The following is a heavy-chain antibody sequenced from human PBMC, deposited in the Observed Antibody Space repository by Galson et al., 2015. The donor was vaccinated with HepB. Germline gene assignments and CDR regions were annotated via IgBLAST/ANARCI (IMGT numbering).Heavy chain of an antibody. CDR3: AKGAGSGWLESFDY. J-gene: IGHJ4*02. D-gene: IGHD6-19*01. Sequence: SLRLSCATSGFTFSTCGMHWVRQAPGKGLEWVAFIRYDGSNKYYVDSGKGRFTISRDNSKNTLYLQMNSLTAEDTAVYYCAKGAGSGWLESFDYWGQGTLVTVSS. V-gene: IGHV3-30*02. CDR2: IRYDGSNK. CDR1: GFTFSTCG.